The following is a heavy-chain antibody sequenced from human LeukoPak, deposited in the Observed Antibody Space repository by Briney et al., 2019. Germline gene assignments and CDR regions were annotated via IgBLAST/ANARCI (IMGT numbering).Heavy chain of an antibody. V-gene: IGHV3-30*04. Sequence: GRSLRLSCAASGFTFSSYAMHWVRQAPGKGLEWVAVISYDGSNKYYADSVKGRFTISRDNSKNTLYLQMNSLRAEDTAVYYCARGGLEQWLVDWFDPWGQGTLVTVSS. CDR1: GFTFSSYA. D-gene: IGHD6-19*01. CDR3: ARGGLEQWLVDWFDP. J-gene: IGHJ5*02. CDR2: ISYDGSNK.